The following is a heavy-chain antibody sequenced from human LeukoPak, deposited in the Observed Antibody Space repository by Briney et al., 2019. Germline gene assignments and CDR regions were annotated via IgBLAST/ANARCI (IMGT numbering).Heavy chain of an antibody. CDR1: GGTFSSYA. CDR2: IIPILGIA. CDR3: ARAYSYGHKGLDY. Sequence: ASVKVSCKASGGTFSSYAISWVRQAPGQGLKWMGRIIPILGIANYAQKFQGRVTITANKSTSTAYMELSSLRSEDTAVYYCARAYSYGHKGLDYWGQGTLVTVSS. D-gene: IGHD5-18*01. V-gene: IGHV1-69*04. J-gene: IGHJ4*02.